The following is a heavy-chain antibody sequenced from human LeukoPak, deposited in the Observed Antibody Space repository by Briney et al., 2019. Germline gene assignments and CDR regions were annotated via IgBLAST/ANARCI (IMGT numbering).Heavy chain of an antibody. J-gene: IGHJ6*03. D-gene: IGHD3-10*02. V-gene: IGHV4-59*01. Sequence: PSETLSLTCTVSGGSISSYYWSWIRQPPGKGLEWIGYIYYSGSTNYNPSLKSQVTISVDTSKNQFSLKLSSVTAADTAVYYCASFVLWSDYYYYYMDVWGKGTTVTVSS. CDR2: IYYSGST. CDR1: GGSISSYY. CDR3: ASFVLWSDYYYYYMDV.